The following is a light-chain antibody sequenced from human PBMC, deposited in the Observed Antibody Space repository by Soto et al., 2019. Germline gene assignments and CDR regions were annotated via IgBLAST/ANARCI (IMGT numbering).Light chain of an antibody. CDR2: AAS. V-gene: IGKV3-11*01. Sequence: EVVLTQSPGTLSLSPGESATLSCRASQNVGHNLAWYQQKPGQAPRLLIYAASDRATGIPTRFRGSGSDTDFTLTISSLEPEDFAVYYCQQCSRWPRDTFGQGTKLEIK. CDR1: QNVGHN. CDR3: QQCSRWPRDT. J-gene: IGKJ2*01.